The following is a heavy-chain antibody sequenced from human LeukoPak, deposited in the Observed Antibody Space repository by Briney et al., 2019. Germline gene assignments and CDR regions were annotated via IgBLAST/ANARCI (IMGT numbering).Heavy chain of an antibody. V-gene: IGHV4-38-2*02. Sequence: PSETLSLTCTVSGYSISSGYYWGWIRQSPGKGLEWIGSIYHSGSTYYNPSLKSRVTISVDTSKNQFSLKLSSVTAADTAVYYCAKTAMDIDYWGQGTLVTVSS. CDR3: AKTAMDIDY. CDR1: GYSISSGYY. CDR2: IYHSGST. J-gene: IGHJ4*02. D-gene: IGHD5-18*01.